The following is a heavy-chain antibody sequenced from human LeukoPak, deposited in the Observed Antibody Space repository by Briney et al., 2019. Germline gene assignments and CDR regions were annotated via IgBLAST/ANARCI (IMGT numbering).Heavy chain of an antibody. J-gene: IGHJ4*02. Sequence: SETLSLTCTVSGGSISSSSYYWGWIRQPPGKGLEWIGSIYYSGSTYYNPSLKSRVTISVDTSKNQFSLKLSSVTAADMAVYYCARHSSPLNYFDYWGQGTLVTVSS. D-gene: IGHD6-13*01. CDR1: GGSISSSSYY. CDR3: ARHSSPLNYFDY. V-gene: IGHV4-39*01. CDR2: IYYSGST.